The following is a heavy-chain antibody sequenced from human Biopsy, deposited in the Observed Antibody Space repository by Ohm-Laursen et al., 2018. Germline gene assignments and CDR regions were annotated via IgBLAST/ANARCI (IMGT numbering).Heavy chain of an antibody. V-gene: IGHV1-2*02. CDR1: SYTFTDYN. CDR3: ARDLVDWTVPY. Sequence: ASVKASCKVSSYTFTDYNIHWMRQAPGQGLEWLGYINCKTGATNYAQKFQGRVTMTRDTSINTAFMELKSLRSDDTAVYYCARDLVDWTVPYWGQGTLVIVSS. D-gene: IGHD3/OR15-3a*01. J-gene: IGHJ4*02. CDR2: INCKTGAT.